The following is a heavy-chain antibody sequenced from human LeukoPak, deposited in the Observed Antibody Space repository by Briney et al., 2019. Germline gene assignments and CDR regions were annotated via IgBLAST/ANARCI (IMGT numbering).Heavy chain of an antibody. CDR2: ISPYNGNT. CDR1: GYTFNSYG. J-gene: IGHJ3*02. D-gene: IGHD3-10*01. Sequence: ASVKVSCKASGYTFNSYGISWVRQAPGQGLEWMGCISPYNGNTNYAQKLQGRVTMTTDTSTSTAYMELRSLRSDDTAVYYCARPHYYGSGSSRAFDIWGQGTMVTVSS. CDR3: ARPHYYGSGSSRAFDI. V-gene: IGHV1-18*01.